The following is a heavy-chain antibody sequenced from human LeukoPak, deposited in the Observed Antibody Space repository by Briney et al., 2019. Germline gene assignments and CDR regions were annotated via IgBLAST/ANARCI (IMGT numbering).Heavy chain of an antibody. CDR1: GGTFSNYA. V-gene: IGHV1-69*05. D-gene: IGHD5-24*01. CDR2: IIPIFGTA. J-gene: IGHJ4*02. Sequence: SVKVSCXASGGTFSNYAISWVRQAPGQGLEWMGGIIPIFGTANYAQKFQGRVTITTDESTSTAYMELSSLRSEDTAVYYCARMVGYNRIFDYWGQGTLVTVSS. CDR3: ARMVGYNRIFDY.